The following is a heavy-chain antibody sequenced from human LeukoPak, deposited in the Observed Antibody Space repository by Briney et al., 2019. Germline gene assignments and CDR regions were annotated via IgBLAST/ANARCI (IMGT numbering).Heavy chain of an antibody. Sequence: GSLRLSCAASGFTFSSYEVNWVRQAPGKGLEWVSYISSSGNIVYYANSVMGRFTISRDNARNSLYPQMNSLRAEDTAVYYCARDTYYGDYVDYWGQGTLVTVSS. D-gene: IGHD4-17*01. CDR1: GFTFSSYE. CDR3: ARDTYYGDYVDY. CDR2: ISSSGNIV. J-gene: IGHJ4*02. V-gene: IGHV3-48*03.